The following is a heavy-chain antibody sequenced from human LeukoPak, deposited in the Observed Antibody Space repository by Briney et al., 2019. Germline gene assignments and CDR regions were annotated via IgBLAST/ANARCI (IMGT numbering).Heavy chain of an antibody. D-gene: IGHD6-13*01. CDR3: ARHGVGSSWIGFDY. CDR2: ISPADSDT. J-gene: IGHJ4*02. V-gene: IGHV5-51*01. CDR1: GYSFSTYW. Sequence: PGESLKISCKNFGYSFSTYWIGWVRQMPGKGLEWMGIISPADSDTRYSPSFQGQVTISADKSISTAYLQWSSLKASDTAIYYCARHGVGSSWIGFDYWGQGTLITVSS.